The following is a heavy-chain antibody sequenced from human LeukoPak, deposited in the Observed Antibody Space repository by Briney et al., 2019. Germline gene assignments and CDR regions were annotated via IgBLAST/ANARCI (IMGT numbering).Heavy chain of an antibody. D-gene: IGHD4-23*01. CDR1: GFTFTTCA. Sequence: GGSLRLSCTASGFTFTTCAMHWVRQAPGKGLEWVAYIRYDGNNKNYADSVKGRFTISRDNSKDMLYLQMNSLRPEDTAVYYCAKGGDYGANTRRPKFNWFDPWGQGTLVTVSS. J-gene: IGHJ5*02. CDR2: IRYDGNNK. V-gene: IGHV3-30*02. CDR3: AKGGDYGANTRRPKFNWFDP.